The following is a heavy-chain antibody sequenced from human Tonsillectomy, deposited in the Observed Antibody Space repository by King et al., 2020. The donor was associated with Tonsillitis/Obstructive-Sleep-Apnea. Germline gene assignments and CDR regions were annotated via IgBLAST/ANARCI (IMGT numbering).Heavy chain of an antibody. J-gene: IGHJ4*02. D-gene: IGHD4-11*01. V-gene: IGHV1-2*02. CDR1: GYTFIGYY. CDR3: ACDFHGYSNVVGGWDY. CDR2: INPNSGDT. Sequence: QLVQSGAEVKKPGASVKVSCKASGYTFIGYYMYWVRQAPGQGLEWMGWINPNSGDTNYAQKFQGRVTMTRDTSISTANMERNRLRSDDTAVYYCACDFHGYSNVVGGWDYWGQGTLVTVSS.